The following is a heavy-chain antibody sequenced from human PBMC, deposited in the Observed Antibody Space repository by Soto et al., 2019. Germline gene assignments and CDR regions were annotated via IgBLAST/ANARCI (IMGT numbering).Heavy chain of an antibody. CDR3: ARDFSMVRGVMGY. D-gene: IGHD3-10*01. V-gene: IGHV3-33*01. J-gene: IGHJ4*02. Sequence: QVHLVESGGGVVQPGRSLRLSCTASGFTFSSYGMHWVRQAPGKGLEWVALIWFDGSNENYADSVKGRFTISRDNFKNPLYLQMNSLRVEDTAVYYCARDFSMVRGVMGYWGQGTLVTVSS. CDR1: GFTFSSYG. CDR2: IWFDGSNE.